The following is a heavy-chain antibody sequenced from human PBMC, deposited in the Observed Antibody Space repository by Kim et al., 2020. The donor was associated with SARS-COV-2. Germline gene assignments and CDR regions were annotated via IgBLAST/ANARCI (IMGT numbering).Heavy chain of an antibody. D-gene: IGHD6-6*01. CDR3: ARDEAYSSSSDWPYYFDY. CDR2: ISSSSSYI. CDR1: GFTFSSYS. Sequence: GGSLRLSCAASGFTFSSYSMNWVRQAPGKGLEWVSSISSSSSYIYYADSVKGRFTISRDNAKNSLYLQMNSLRAEDTAVYYCARDEAYSSSSDWPYYFDYWGQGTLVTVSS. V-gene: IGHV3-21*01. J-gene: IGHJ4*02.